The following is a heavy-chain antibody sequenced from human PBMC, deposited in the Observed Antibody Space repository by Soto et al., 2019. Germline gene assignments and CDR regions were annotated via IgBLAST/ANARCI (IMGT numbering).Heavy chain of an antibody. CDR2: IYPGDSDT. D-gene: IGHD3-3*01. Sequence: PGESLKISCKGSGYSFTSYWIGWVRQMPGKGLEWMGIIYPGDSDTRYSPSFQGQVTISADKSISTAYLQWSSLKASDTAMYYWARKKGNFLIFYFFREGADAFNIGGQGKMAT. CDR1: GYSFTSYW. V-gene: IGHV5-51*01. CDR3: ARKKGNFLIFYFFREGADAFNI. J-gene: IGHJ3*02.